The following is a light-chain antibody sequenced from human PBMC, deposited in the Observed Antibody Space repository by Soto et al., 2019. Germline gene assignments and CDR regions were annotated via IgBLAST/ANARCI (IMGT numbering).Light chain of an antibody. CDR3: QQYYSYSGT. V-gene: IGKV1-8*01. CDR1: QGISSY. CDR2: AAS. J-gene: IGKJ1*01. Sequence: AIRMTQSPSSFSASTGDRVTITCRASQGISSYLAWYQQKPGKAPKLLIYAASPLQSGVPSRFSGSGSGTDFTLTISSLQSEDFATYYCQQYYSYSGTFGQGTKVEIK.